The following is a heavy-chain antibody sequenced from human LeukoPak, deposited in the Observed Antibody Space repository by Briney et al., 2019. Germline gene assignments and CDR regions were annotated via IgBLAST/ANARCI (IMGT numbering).Heavy chain of an antibody. CDR3: ARELPNYYGSGSPLDY. CDR1: GFTFSSFA. D-gene: IGHD3-10*01. CDR2: ISYDGSNK. V-gene: IGHV3-30*04. Sequence: GGSLRLSCAASGFTFSSFAMHWVRQAPGKGLEWVAVISYDGSNKYYADSVKGRFTISRDNSKNTLYLQMNSLRAEDTAVYYCARELPNYYGSGSPLDYWGQGTLVTVSS. J-gene: IGHJ4*02.